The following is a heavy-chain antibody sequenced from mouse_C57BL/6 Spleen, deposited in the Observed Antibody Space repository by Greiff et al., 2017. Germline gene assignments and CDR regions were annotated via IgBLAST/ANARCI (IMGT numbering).Heavy chain of an antibody. CDR1: GYAFSSSW. Sequence: VQLQESGPELVKPGASVKISCKASGYAFSSSWMNWVKQRPGKGLEWIGRIYPGDGDTNYNGKFKGKATLTADKSSSTAYMQLSSLTSEDSAVDFCARSRDDYDEGAGFAYWGQGTLVTVSA. J-gene: IGHJ3*01. V-gene: IGHV1-82*01. D-gene: IGHD2-4*01. CDR3: ARSRDDYDEGAGFAY. CDR2: IYPGDGDT.